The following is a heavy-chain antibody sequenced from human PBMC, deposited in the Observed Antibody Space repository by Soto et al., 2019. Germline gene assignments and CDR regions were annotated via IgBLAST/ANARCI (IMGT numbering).Heavy chain of an antibody. Sequence: SLTCTVSGAPITINYWSWIRQAPGKGLEWIGYIYYSGSTTYNPSLKSRVTMSADTSKDQFSLKLNSVTAADTAVYYCARDAGGPDDPWGPGRLAKVSS. CDR2: IYYSGST. V-gene: IGHV4-59*01. D-gene: IGHD2-15*01. J-gene: IGHJ5*02. CDR3: ARDAGGPDDP. CDR1: GAPITINY.